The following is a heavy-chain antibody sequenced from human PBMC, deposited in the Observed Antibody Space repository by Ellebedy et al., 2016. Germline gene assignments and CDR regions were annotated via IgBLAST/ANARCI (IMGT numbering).Heavy chain of an antibody. CDR2: VFHTGAA. CDR1: GGSVSSAY. D-gene: IGHD6-19*01. V-gene: IGHV4-59*02. Sequence: SETLSLTCNVSGGSVSSAYWNWIRRPPGKGLEWIGYVFHTGAAHYNPSLKSRVTMSVDTSKSQFSLRLTSVTAADTAVYYCAKWNGGWYAFEVWGQGTMVTVS. J-gene: IGHJ3*01. CDR3: AKWNGGWYAFEV.